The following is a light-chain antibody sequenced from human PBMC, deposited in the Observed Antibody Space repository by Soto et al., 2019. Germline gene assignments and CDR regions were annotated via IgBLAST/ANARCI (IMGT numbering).Light chain of an antibody. J-gene: IGKJ4*01. CDR2: DAS. CDR1: ENLRTF. CDR3: QQRSIWPLT. V-gene: IGKV3-11*01. Sequence: VMTQCPATLSVSPGERATLSCRATENLRTFFAWYQQKAGQAPRLLIYDASNRATGLPDRFSGSGSATDFTPTISNLEPEDSAVYYCQQRSIWPLTFGGGTKVDIK.